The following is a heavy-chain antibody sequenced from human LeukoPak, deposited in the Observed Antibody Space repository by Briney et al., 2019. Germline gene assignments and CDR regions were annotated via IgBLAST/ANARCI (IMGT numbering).Heavy chain of an antibody. Sequence: SETLSLTCAVYGGSFSGYYWSWIRQPPGKGLEWIGEINHSGSTNYNPSLKSRVTISVDTSKNQFSLKLSSVTAADTAVYYCARDRGELLGGGVDYWGQGTLVTVSS. J-gene: IGHJ4*02. CDR2: INHSGST. CDR1: GGSFSGYY. V-gene: IGHV4-34*01. D-gene: IGHD1-26*01. CDR3: ARDRGELLGGGVDY.